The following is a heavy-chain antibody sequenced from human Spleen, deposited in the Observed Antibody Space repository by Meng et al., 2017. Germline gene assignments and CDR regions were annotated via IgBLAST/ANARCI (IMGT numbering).Heavy chain of an antibody. D-gene: IGHD6-13*01. CDR2: INTKNGDP. V-gene: IGHV7-4-1*02. CDR3: ARGSLEADEDPG. J-gene: IGHJ4*02. Sequence: VQLVQSGSELKKPGASVKISCKASGYTFATYAINWLRQAPGQGLEWMGWINTKNGDPWPAQGFTGRFVFSLDTSVSTAYLQISSLKTDDTAVYYCARGSLEADEDPGWGQGTQVTVSS. CDR1: GYTFATYA.